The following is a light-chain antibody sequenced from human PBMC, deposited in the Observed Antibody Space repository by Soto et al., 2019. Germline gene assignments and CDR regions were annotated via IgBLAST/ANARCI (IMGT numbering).Light chain of an antibody. CDR1: NSNIGSNY. CDR3: AAWDNSLTGYV. V-gene: IGLV1-47*01. Sequence: QSVLTQPPSASGPPGQRVTISCFGDNSNIGSNYVYWYPQLPGTAPTLLIYMNDQRPSGVPDRFSGSKSDTSASLAISGLRSEDEAEYYCAAWDNSLTGYVFGTGTKLTVL. CDR2: MND. J-gene: IGLJ1*01.